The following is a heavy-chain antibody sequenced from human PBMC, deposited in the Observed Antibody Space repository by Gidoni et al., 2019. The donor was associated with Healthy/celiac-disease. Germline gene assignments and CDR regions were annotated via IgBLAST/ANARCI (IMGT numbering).Heavy chain of an antibody. CDR3: AKAIYSGYGDAFDI. CDR2: ISYDGSNK. D-gene: IGHD5-12*01. J-gene: IGHJ3*02. CDR1: GFTLSSYG. Sequence: QVRLVESGGGVVQPGRSLRLSCAAPGFTLSSYGMHWFRQAPGKGLEWVAVISYDGSNKYYADCVKGRFTISRDNSKNTLYLQMNSLRAEDTAVYYCAKAIYSGYGDAFDIWVQGTMVTVSS. V-gene: IGHV3-30*18.